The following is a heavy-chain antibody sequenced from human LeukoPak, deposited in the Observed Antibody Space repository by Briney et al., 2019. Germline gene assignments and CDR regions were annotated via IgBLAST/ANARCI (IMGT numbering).Heavy chain of an antibody. CDR2: IYYSGST. CDR3: ARWLVSGYSDY. D-gene: IGHD3-22*01. V-gene: IGHV4-59*01. CDR1: GASITAYY. Sequence: SETLSLTCTVSGASITAYYWSWIRQPPGKGLEWIGYIYYSGSTTYNPSLKSRVTISVGSSKKQFSLKLCSVTAADTAVYYCARWLVSGYSDYWGQGTLVTVSS. J-gene: IGHJ4*02.